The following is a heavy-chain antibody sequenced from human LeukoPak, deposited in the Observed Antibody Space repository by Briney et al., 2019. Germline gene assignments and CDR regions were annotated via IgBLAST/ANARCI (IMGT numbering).Heavy chain of an antibody. D-gene: IGHD3-10*01. CDR3: AKDRLVRGVISASVYGMDV. J-gene: IGHJ6*02. CDR1: GFTFSSYA. CDR2: ISGSGGST. Sequence: GGSPRLSCAASGFTFSSYAMSWVRQAPGKGLEWVSAISGSGGSTYYADSVKGRFTISRDNSKNTLYLQMNSLRAEDTAVYYCAKDRLVRGVISASVYGMDVWGQGTTVTVS. V-gene: IGHV3-23*01.